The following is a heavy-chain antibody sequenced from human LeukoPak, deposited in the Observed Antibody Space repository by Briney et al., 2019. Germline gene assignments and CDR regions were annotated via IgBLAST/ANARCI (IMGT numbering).Heavy chain of an antibody. J-gene: IGHJ4*02. D-gene: IGHD6-19*01. CDR3: ARAPEWLIFDY. V-gene: IGHV3-48*01. Sequence: PGGSLRLSCAASGFTFSSYSMNWVRQAPGKGLEWVSYISSSSSTIYYADSVKGRFTISRHNSKNTLYLQMNSLRAEDTAVYYCARAPEWLIFDYWGQGTLVSVSS. CDR2: ISSSSSTI. CDR1: GFTFSSYS.